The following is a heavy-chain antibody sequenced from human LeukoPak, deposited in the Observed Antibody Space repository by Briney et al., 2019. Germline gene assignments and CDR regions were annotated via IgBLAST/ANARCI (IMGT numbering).Heavy chain of an antibody. D-gene: IGHD6-13*01. J-gene: IGHJ4*02. CDR1: GASISSRSYY. Sequence: SETLSLTCTVSGASISSRSYYWGWIRQPPGKGPEWIGSIYYSGSTYYNPSLKSRVTISVDTSKNQFSLKLSSVTAADTAVYYCARLKYWAAGSYYFDYWGQGTLVTVSS. CDR3: ARLKYWAAGSYYFDY. CDR2: IYYSGST. V-gene: IGHV4-39*01.